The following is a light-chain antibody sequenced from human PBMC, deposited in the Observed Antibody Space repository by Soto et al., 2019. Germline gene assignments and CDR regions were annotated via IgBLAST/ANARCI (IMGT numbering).Light chain of an antibody. CDR1: QSVSSSY. Sequence: EIVLTQSPGTLSLSPGERATLFCRASQSVSSSYLACYQQKPGQAPRLLPYGASSRATGIPDRFSGSGSGLELTLTISRLEPEYFAVYYCQEYGSSPPTFCQGTKVEIK. CDR3: QEYGSSPPT. J-gene: IGKJ1*01. CDR2: GAS. V-gene: IGKV3-20*01.